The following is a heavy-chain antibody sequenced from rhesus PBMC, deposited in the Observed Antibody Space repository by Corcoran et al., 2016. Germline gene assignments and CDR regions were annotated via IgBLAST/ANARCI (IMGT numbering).Heavy chain of an antibody. Sequence: EVQLVETGGGLVQPGGSLKLSCAASGFTFISYGMSWVRQAPGKGLEWVSAINSGGVSTYYADSVKGRFTISRDNSKNTLSLQMNSLRAEDTAVYYCAKGWDTVTTIDYWGQGVLVTVSS. CDR1: GFTFISYG. D-gene: IGHD4-23*01. J-gene: IGHJ4*01. CDR3: AKGWDTVTTIDY. V-gene: IGHV3S5*01. CDR2: INSGGVST.